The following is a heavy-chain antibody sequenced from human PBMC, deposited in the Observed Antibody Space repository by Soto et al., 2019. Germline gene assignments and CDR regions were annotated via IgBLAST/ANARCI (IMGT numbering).Heavy chain of an antibody. CDR3: AKRSGNYGDYYWYFDL. V-gene: IGHV3-23*01. Sequence: EVQLLESGGGLVQPGGSLRLSCAASGFSFSSSAMSWVRQAPGKGLEWVSAISGSGGSTYYADSVKGRFTISRDNSKNTLYLQMNSLRAEDTAVYYCAKRSGNYGDYYWYFDLWGRGTLVTVSS. CDR2: ISGSGGST. CDR1: GFSFSSSA. J-gene: IGHJ2*01. D-gene: IGHD4-17*01.